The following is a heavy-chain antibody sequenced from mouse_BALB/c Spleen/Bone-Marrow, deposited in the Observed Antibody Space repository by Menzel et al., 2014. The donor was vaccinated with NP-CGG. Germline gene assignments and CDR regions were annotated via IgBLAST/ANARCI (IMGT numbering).Heavy chain of an antibody. J-gene: IGHJ3*01. Sequence: QVQLQQSGAELVRPGTSVKVSCKASGYAFTNYLIEWVKQRPGQGLEWIGVINPGSGGTNYNEKFKGKATLTADKSSSTAYMQLSSLTSDDSAFYFCAREIITSFAYWGQGTLVTVSA. CDR2: INPGSGGT. D-gene: IGHD1-1*01. CDR3: AREIITSFAY. CDR1: GYAFTNYL. V-gene: IGHV1-54*01.